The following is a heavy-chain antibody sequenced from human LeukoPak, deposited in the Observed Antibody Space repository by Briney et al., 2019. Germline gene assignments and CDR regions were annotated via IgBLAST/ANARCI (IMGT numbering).Heavy chain of an antibody. V-gene: IGHV3-30*18. CDR2: ISYDGSNK. CDR1: GFTFSNAW. J-gene: IGHJ4*02. CDR3: AKGAGYSSGWTPFDY. Sequence: GGSLRLSCATSGFTFSNAWMSWVRQAPGKGLEWVAVISYDGSNKYYADSVRGRFTISRDNSKNTLYLQMNSLRAEDTAVYYCAKGAGYSSGWTPFDYWGQGTLVTVSS. D-gene: IGHD6-19*01.